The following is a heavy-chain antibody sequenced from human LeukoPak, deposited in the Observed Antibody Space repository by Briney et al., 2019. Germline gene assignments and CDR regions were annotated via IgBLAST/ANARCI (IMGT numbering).Heavy chain of an antibody. D-gene: IGHD5-18*01. Sequence: SETLSLTCAVYGGSFSGYYWSWIRQPPGKGLGWIGEINHSGSTNYNPSLKSRVTISVDTSKNQFSLKLSSVTAADTAVYYCARDWVQQEGYYYYYGMDVWGKGTTVTVSS. J-gene: IGHJ6*04. CDR1: GGSFSGYY. CDR2: INHSGST. CDR3: ARDWVQQEGYYYYYGMDV. V-gene: IGHV4-34*01.